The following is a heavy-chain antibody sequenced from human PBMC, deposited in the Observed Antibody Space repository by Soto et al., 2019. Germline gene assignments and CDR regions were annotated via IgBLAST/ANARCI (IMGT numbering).Heavy chain of an antibody. V-gene: IGHV3-23*01. CDR3: AKYGVVVAIGRHFDY. CDR2: ISGGGGST. CDR1: GFTFSSYA. Sequence: PGGSLRLSCAASGFTFSSYAMSWVRQAPGKGLEWVSAISGGGGSTYYADSVKGRFTISRDNSKNTLYLQMNSLRAEDTAVYYCAKYGVVVAIGRHFDYWGQGTLVTVSS. J-gene: IGHJ4*02. D-gene: IGHD3-22*01.